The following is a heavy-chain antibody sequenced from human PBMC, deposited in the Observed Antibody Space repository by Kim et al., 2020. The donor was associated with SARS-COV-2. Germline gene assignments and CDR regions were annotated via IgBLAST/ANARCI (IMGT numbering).Heavy chain of an antibody. CDR3: TRSYYTYGYDY. Sequence: GGSLRLSCTASGFTFGDYALSWVRQAPGKGLEWVSFIRSKTYGGTTEYAASVKGRFSISRDDSKSIAYLQMNSLKTEDTAVYYCTRSYYTYGYDYWGQGT. CDR1: GFTFGDYA. CDR2: IRSKTYGGTT. V-gene: IGHV3-49*04. D-gene: IGHD5-18*01. J-gene: IGHJ4*02.